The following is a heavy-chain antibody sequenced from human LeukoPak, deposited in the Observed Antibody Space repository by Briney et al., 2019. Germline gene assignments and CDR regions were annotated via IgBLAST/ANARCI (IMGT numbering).Heavy chain of an antibody. V-gene: IGHV3-23*01. D-gene: IGHD3-22*01. Sequence: GGSLRLSCAASGFTFSSYAMSWVRQAPGKGLEWVSAISGSGGSTYYADSVKGRFTISRDNSKNTLYLQMNSLRAEDTAVYYCAKESRDYYDSSGYWDYWGQGTLVTVSS. CDR1: GFTFSSYA. J-gene: IGHJ4*02. CDR3: AKESRDYYDSSGYWDY. CDR2: ISGSGGST.